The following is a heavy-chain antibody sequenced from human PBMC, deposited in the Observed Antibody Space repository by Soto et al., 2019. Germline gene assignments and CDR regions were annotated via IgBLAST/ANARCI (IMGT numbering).Heavy chain of an antibody. CDR2: ISAYNGNT. CDR1: GYTFASYA. CDR3: ARAPPRPDY. Sequence: QVQLVQSGAEVKKPGASVKVSCKASGYTFASYAISWMRQAPGQGLGWMGWISAYNGNTNYAQKRQGRVTMTTDTHSSTAYRELRSLRSDDTAVYYCARAPPRPDYWGQGPLVTVSS. J-gene: IGHJ4*02. V-gene: IGHV1-18*01.